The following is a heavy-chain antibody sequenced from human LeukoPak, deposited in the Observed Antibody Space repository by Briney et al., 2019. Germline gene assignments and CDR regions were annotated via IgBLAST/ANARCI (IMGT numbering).Heavy chain of an antibody. D-gene: IGHD6-13*01. Sequence: PGGSLRLSCAASGFTFSSYALSWVRQAPGRGLEWVSSIRSSGTFTYYADSVKGRFTISRDNAKNSLYLQMNSLRAEDTAVYYCARDGEAYSNLGDYYYYYGMDVWGQGTTVTVSS. CDR2: IRSSGTFT. J-gene: IGHJ6*02. CDR3: ARDGEAYSNLGDYYYYYGMDV. V-gene: IGHV3-21*01. CDR1: GFTFSSYA.